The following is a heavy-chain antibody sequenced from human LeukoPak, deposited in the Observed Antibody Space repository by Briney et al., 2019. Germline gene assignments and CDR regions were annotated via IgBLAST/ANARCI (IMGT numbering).Heavy chain of an antibody. Sequence: GGSPRLSCAASGFTFSSYAMNWVRQAPGMGLEWVSAISSSGGSTYSADSVKGRFSISRDNAKNSLYLQMNSLRAEDTAVYYCAAISYLAFDIWGQGTVVTVSS. CDR1: GFTFSSYA. CDR2: ISSSGGST. D-gene: IGHD2/OR15-2a*01. CDR3: AAISYLAFDI. V-gene: IGHV3-23*01. J-gene: IGHJ3*02.